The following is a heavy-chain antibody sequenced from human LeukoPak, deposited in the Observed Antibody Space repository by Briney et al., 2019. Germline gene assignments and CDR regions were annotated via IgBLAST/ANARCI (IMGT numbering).Heavy chain of an antibody. D-gene: IGHD5-18*01. Sequence: PGGSLRLSCAASGFTFSSYWMHWARQAPGKGLVWVSRINSDGSSTSYADSVKGRFTISRDNAKNTLYLEMNNLRAEDTAVYYCARGGRYSYDPVDYWGQGTLVTVSS. V-gene: IGHV3-74*01. CDR2: INSDGSST. J-gene: IGHJ4*02. CDR3: ARGGRYSYDPVDY. CDR1: GFTFSSYW.